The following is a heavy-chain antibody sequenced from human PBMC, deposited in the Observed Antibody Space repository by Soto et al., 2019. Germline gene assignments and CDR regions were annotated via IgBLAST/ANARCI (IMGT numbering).Heavy chain of an antibody. V-gene: IGHV2-5*02. CDR3: AHRRGYYDILTGYYRDAEYFQH. Sequence: QITLKESGPTLVKPTQTLTLTCTFSGFSLSTSGVGVGWIRQPPGKALEWLALIYWDDDKRYSPSLKSRLTITKDTSKNQVVLTMTNMDPVDTATYYCAHRRGYYDILTGYYRDAEYFQHWGQGTLVTVSS. D-gene: IGHD3-9*01. CDR2: IYWDDDK. J-gene: IGHJ1*01. CDR1: GFSLSTSGVG.